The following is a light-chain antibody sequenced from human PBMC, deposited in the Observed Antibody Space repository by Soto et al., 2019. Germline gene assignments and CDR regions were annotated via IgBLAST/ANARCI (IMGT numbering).Light chain of an antibody. CDR3: SSYTISRPPLYV. Sequence: QSALTQPASVSGSPGQSITISCTGTSSDVGGYNYVSWYQQHPGKAPKLMIYDVSNRPSGVSNRFSGSKSGNTASLTISGLQPEDEADYYCSSYTISRPPLYVFGPGTKVTAL. J-gene: IGLJ1*01. CDR1: SSDVGGYNY. CDR2: DVS. V-gene: IGLV2-14*01.